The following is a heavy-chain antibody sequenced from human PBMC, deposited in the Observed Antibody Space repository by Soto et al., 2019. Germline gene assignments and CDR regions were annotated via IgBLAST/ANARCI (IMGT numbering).Heavy chain of an antibody. CDR3: AREGCGGGRCYSGYKLCIDF. CDR1: GASVGSTYYY. CDR2: ICYSGST. Sequence: ASETLSLTCTVAGASVGSTYYYWTWIRHPPGKGLEWIGYICYSGSTNYNPSLKSRLTISADTSKNQFSLHLSSVTAADTAVYYCAREGCGGGRCYSGYKLCIDFWGQGTLVTVSS. J-gene: IGHJ4*02. V-gene: IGHV4-61*01. D-gene: IGHD2-15*01.